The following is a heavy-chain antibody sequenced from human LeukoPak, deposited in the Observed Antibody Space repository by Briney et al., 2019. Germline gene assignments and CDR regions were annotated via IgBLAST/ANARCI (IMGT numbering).Heavy chain of an antibody. J-gene: IGHJ4*02. CDR2: INAGNGNK. V-gene: IGHV1-3*01. CDR1: GYTFTSYA. CDR3: ARGLGGYPDY. Sequence: ASVKVSCKASGYTFTSYAMHWVRQAPGQRLEWMGWINAGNGNKKYSQKFQGRVTITRDTSASTAYMELSSLRSEDTAVYYCARGLGGYPDYWGQGTLVTVSS. D-gene: IGHD1-1*01.